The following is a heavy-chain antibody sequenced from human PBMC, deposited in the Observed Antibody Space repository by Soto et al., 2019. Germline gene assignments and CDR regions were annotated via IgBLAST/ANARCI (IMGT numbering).Heavy chain of an antibody. V-gene: IGHV4-31*03. CDR2: IYYSGST. D-gene: IGHD3-22*01. CDR3: ARSGTVGSSGYYYWYFDL. Sequence: QVLLQESGPGLVKPSQTLSLTCTVSGGSISSGGYYWSWIRQHPGKGLEWIGYIYYSGSTYYNPSLKSRVTISVDTSKNQFSLKLSSVTAADTAVYYCARSGTVGSSGYYYWYFDLWGRGTLVTVSS. CDR1: GGSISSGGYY. J-gene: IGHJ2*01.